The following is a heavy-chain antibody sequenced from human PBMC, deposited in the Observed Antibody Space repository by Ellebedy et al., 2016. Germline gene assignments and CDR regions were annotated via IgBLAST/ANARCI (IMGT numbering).Heavy chain of an antibody. CDR1: GGSISSYY. CDR2: IYYSGST. CDR3: AAIGILTGYYHDAFDI. J-gene: IGHJ3*02. D-gene: IGHD3-9*01. V-gene: IGHV4-59*01. Sequence: SETLSLTXTVSGGSISSYYWSWIRQPPGKGLEWIGYIYYSGSTNYNPSLKSRVTISVDTSKNQFSLKLSSVTAADTAVYYCAAIGILTGYYHDAFDIWGQGTMVTVSS.